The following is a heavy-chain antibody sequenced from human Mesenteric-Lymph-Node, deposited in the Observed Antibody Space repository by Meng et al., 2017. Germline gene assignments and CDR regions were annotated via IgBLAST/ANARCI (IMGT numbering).Heavy chain of an antibody. Sequence: QLQLQGSGPGLVKPSETLSLTCPISGGSITSTSSYWGWVRQPPGKGLEWIGSIYYRGSTNYNPSLKSRISMSVDMSKNQFSLKVNSVTAADTAIYYCVISSHNWGQGTLVTVSS. CDR1: GGSITSTSSY. CDR2: IYYRGST. CDR3: VISSHN. D-gene: IGHD3-3*02. V-gene: IGHV4-39*07. J-gene: IGHJ4*02.